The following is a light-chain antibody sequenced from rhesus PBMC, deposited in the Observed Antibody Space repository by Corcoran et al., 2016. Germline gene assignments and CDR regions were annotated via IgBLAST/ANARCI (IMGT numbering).Light chain of an antibody. J-gene: IGKJ3*01. CDR1: QSLFYSSTNKNY. Sequence: DIVMTQSPDSLAVSPGERVTINCKSNQSLFYSSTNKNYLVCFQPKPGQFSKLLIYGASTRESGVPHRFSGSGSGTDFTLTISGLLAEDESVYYCQQYYSSPFTFGPGTKLDIK. V-gene: IGKV4-1*01. CDR3: QQYYSSPFT. CDR2: GAS.